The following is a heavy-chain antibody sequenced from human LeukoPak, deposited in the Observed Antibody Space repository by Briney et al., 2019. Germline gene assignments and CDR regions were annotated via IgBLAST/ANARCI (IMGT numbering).Heavy chain of an antibody. Sequence: GGSLRLSCAASGFAFSSYSMNWVRQAPGKGLDWVSYISSSSTTIYYADSVKGRFTISRDNSQNTVYLQMNSLRAEDTAVYYCARGAYDWGQGTLVTVSS. CDR3: ARGAYD. D-gene: IGHD2-8*01. V-gene: IGHV3-48*01. J-gene: IGHJ4*02. CDR2: ISSSSTTI. CDR1: GFAFSSYS.